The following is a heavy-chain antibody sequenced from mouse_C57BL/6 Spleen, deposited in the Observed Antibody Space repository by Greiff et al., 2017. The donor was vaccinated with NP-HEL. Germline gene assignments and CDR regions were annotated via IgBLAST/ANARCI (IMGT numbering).Heavy chain of an antibody. CDR1: GYSITSGYY. Sequence: EVHLVESGPGLVKPSQSLSLTCSVTGYSITSGYYWNWIRQFPGNKLEWMGYISYDGSNNYNPSLKNRISITRDTSKNQFFLKLNSVTTEDTATYYCAREGVYSNYPAWFAYWGQGTLVTVSA. CDR3: AREGVYSNYPAWFAY. J-gene: IGHJ3*01. V-gene: IGHV3-6*01. D-gene: IGHD2-5*01. CDR2: ISYDGSN.